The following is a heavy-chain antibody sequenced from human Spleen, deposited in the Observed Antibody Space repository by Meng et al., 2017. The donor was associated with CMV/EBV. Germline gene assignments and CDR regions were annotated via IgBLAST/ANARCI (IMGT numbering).Heavy chain of an antibody. CDR1: GVSFSGYY. CDR2: ISESGST. CDR3: ARRFYDSSGYYNLMDS. Sequence: GSLRLSCAVNGVSFSGYYWSWIRQPPGKGLEWIGEISESGSTNYNPPLMSRVTISIDTSKNHFSLKLSSVTAADTAVYYCARRFYDSSGYYNLMDSWGQGTLVTVSS. D-gene: IGHD3-22*01. J-gene: IGHJ5*01. V-gene: IGHV4-34*01.